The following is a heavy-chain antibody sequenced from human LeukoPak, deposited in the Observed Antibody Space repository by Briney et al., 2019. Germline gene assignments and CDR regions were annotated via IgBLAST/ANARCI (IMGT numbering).Heavy chain of an antibody. CDR3: VKDIGSGSYRFGGYFDY. Sequence: NPGRSLRLSCAASGFPFDDKAMHWVRQAPGNGLEWDAGISRNSDSTAYADSVKGRFNISRDNAKNSLYLQMNSLRADDMALYYCVKDIGSGSYRFGGYFDYWGQGTLVTVSS. V-gene: IGHV3-9*03. CDR2: ISRNSDST. J-gene: IGHJ4*02. D-gene: IGHD1-26*01. CDR1: GFPFDDKA.